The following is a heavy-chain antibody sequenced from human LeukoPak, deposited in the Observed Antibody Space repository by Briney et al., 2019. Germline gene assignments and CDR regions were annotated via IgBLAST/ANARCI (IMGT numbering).Heavy chain of an antibody. CDR2: ISNDGNNK. D-gene: IGHD3-10*01. CDR3: AKAARPGFGYYYYGMDV. V-gene: IGHV3-30*18. CDR1: GFTFSTYG. J-gene: IGHJ6*02. Sequence: GGSLRLSCAASGFTFSTYGMHWVSQAPGKGLEWVAVISNDGNNKYYADSVKGRFIISRDNSKNTVYLQMNSLRAEDTTVYYCAKAARPGFGYYYYGMDVWGQGTTVTVSS.